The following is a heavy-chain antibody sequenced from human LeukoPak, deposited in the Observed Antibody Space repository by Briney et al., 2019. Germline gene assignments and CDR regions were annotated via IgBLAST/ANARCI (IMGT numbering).Heavy chain of an antibody. D-gene: IGHD3-3*01. CDR2: ISYDGSNK. Sequence: PGGSLRLSCAASGFTFSSYAMHWVRQAPGKGLEWVAVISYDGSNKYYADSVKGRFTISRDNSKNTLYLQMNSLRAEDTAVYYCARESHLECLDYWGQGTLVTVPS. CDR1: GFTFSSYA. J-gene: IGHJ4*02. CDR3: ARESHLECLDY. V-gene: IGHV3-30-3*01.